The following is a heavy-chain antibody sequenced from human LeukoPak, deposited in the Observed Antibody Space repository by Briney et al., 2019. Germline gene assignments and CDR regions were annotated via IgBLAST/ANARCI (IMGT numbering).Heavy chain of an antibody. CDR3: ARTKEVWGMDV. CDR1: GGSISSSSYY. CDR2: ICYSGST. V-gene: IGHV4-39*01. J-gene: IGHJ6*02. Sequence: PSETLSLTCTVSGGSISSSSYYWGWIRQPPGKGLEWIGSICYSGSTYYNPSLKSRVTISVDTSKNQFPLKLSSVTAADTAVYYCARTKEVWGMDVWGQGTTVTVSS.